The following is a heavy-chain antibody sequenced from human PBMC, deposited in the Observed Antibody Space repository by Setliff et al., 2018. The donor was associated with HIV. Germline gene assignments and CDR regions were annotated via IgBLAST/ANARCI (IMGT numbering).Heavy chain of an antibody. CDR3: ARANFWSGYYGY. Sequence: PSETLSLTCAVYGGSFSGYSWSWLRQPPGKGLEWIGEINHSGSTNYSPSLKSRVTILLDKSKSQFSLKLSSVTAADTAVYYCARANFWSGYYGYWGQGTLVTVSS. V-gene: IGHV4-34*01. D-gene: IGHD3-3*01. J-gene: IGHJ4*02. CDR1: GGSFSGYS. CDR2: INHSGST.